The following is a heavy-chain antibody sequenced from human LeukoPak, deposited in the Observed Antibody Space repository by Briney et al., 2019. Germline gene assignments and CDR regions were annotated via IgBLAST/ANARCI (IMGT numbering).Heavy chain of an antibody. V-gene: IGHV3-21*01. CDR3: ARGSAAVTAIHGYYYGMDV. D-gene: IGHD2-21*02. CDR1: GFTFSSYS. CDR2: ISSSSSYT. Sequence: GGSLRLSCAASGFTFSSYSMNWVRQAPGKGLEWVSSISSSSSYTYYADSVKGRFTISRDNAKNSLYLQMNSLRAEDTAVYYCARGSAAVTAIHGYYYGMDVWGQGTTVTVSS. J-gene: IGHJ6*02.